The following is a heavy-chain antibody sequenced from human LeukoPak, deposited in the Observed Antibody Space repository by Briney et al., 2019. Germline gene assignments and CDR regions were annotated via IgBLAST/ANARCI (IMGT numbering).Heavy chain of an antibody. J-gene: IGHJ4*02. CDR2: IGGSGDST. CDR3: AKTFGRQWLGRGSDY. CDR1: GFTFSSYW. Sequence: QSGGSLRLSCAASGFTFSSYWMSWVRQAQGQGLEWVSTIGGSGDSTYYADSVKGRFTISRDNSKNTLYLQMNSLRADDTAVYSCAKTFGRQWLGRGSDYWGQGTLVTVSS. D-gene: IGHD6-19*01. V-gene: IGHV3-23*01.